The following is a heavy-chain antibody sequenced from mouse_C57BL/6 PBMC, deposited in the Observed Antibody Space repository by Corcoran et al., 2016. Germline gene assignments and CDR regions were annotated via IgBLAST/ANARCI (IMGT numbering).Heavy chain of an antibody. CDR1: GYTFTDYN. J-gene: IGHJ4*01. D-gene: IGHD6-2*01. Sequence: EVQLQQSGPELVKPGASVKIPCKASGYTFTDYNMDWVKQSHGKSLEWIGDINPNNGGTIYNQKFKGKATLTVDKSSSTAYMELRSLTSEDTAVYYCARTDSLYYAMDYWGQGTSVTVSS. CDR2: INPNNGGT. V-gene: IGHV1-18*01. CDR3: ARTDSLYYAMDY.